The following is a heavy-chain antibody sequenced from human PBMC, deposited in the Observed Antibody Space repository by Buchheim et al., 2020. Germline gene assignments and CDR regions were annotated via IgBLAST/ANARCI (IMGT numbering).Heavy chain of an antibody. D-gene: IGHD1-14*01. J-gene: IGHJ4*02. V-gene: IGHV4-34*01. CDR2: IHQRGNT. CDR1: GESFSDYY. Sequence: QVQLQQWGAGLLKPSETLSLTCAVYGESFSDYYWNWFRLLPAKGLEWIGEIHQRGNTKYNPSLESRATMSVDASKNQFSLSVTSVTAADTGVYYCARGPGARRTLDFWDQGTL. CDR3: ARGPGARRTLDF.